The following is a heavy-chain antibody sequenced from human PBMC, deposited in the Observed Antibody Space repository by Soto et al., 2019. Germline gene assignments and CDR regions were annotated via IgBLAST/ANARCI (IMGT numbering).Heavy chain of an antibody. V-gene: IGHV3-74*03. J-gene: IGHJ3*02. CDR1: GFTFGNYW. CDR3: ARDPTHYDILTGFSYHAFDI. CDR2: INTDETST. Sequence: PGGSLRLSCAASGFTFGNYWMHWVRQAPGRGLVWISHINTDETSTTYAGSVKGRFTISRDNAGNTLYLQMNSLRAEDTAVYYCARDPTHYDILTGFSYHAFDIWGQGTKVTVSS. D-gene: IGHD3-9*01.